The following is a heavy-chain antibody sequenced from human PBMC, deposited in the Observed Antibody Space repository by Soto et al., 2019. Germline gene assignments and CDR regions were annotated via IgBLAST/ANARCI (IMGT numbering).Heavy chain of an antibody. Sequence: GGSLRLSCVASGFIVSSNQMSWVRQAPGKGLEWVSVIYSGHTTYYADSVEGRFTVSRDDSKNTLYLQMNSLRVEDTAVYYCVRGPSDHKLRLVEWPYGDYWGQGALVTVSS. D-gene: IGHD3-3*01. CDR1: GFIVSSNQ. J-gene: IGHJ4*02. V-gene: IGHV3-53*01. CDR2: IYSGHTT. CDR3: VRGPSDHKLRLVEWPYGDY.